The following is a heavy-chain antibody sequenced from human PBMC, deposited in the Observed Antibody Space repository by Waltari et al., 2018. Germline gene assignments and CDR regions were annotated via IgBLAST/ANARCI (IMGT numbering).Heavy chain of an antibody. J-gene: IGHJ4*02. CDR2: ISSSTTYI. CDR1: GFSFSSYS. D-gene: IGHD7-27*01. V-gene: IGHV3-21*01. Sequence: EVQLVESGGGLVKPGGSLRLSCGASGFSFSSYSMNWVRQDPGKGLWWVSSISSSTTYINYDDSVKGRFTNSKDNAKNSLYLQMNRLRVEDTAVYYCVSGGWGFYFDYWGQGTVVAVSS. CDR3: VSGGWGFYFDY.